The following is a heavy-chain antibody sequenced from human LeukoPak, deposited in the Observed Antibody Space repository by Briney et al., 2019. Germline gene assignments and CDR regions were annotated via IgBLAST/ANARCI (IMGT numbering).Heavy chain of an antibody. D-gene: IGHD2-15*01. CDR1: GFTFSSYA. J-gene: IGHJ5*02. CDR2: ISYDGSNK. Sequence: PGGSLRLSCAASGFTFSSYAMHWVRQAPGKGLEWVAVISYDGSNKYYADSVKGRFTISRDNSKNTLHLQMNSLRAEDTAVYYCARGFGVVVVAATKGKYNWFDPWGQGTLVTVSS. CDR3: ARGFGVVVVAATKGKYNWFDP. V-gene: IGHV3-30*04.